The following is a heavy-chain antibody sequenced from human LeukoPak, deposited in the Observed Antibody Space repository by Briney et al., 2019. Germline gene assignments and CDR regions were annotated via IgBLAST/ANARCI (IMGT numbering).Heavy chain of an antibody. Sequence: TSSETLSLTCTVSGGSISSGLYYWSWIRQPAGKGLEWIGRIYTSGSTNYNPFLKSRVTISVDTSKNQFSLKLSSVTAADTAVYYCAVDSVRGVLGFDPWGQGTLVTVSS. D-gene: IGHD3-10*01. CDR3: AVDSVRGVLGFDP. V-gene: IGHV4-61*02. J-gene: IGHJ5*02. CDR1: GGSISSGLYY. CDR2: IYTSGST.